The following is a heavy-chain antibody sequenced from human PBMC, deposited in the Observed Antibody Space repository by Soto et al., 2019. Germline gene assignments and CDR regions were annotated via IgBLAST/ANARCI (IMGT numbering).Heavy chain of an antibody. V-gene: IGHV3-9*01. D-gene: IGHD2-2*02. J-gene: IGHJ6*02. CDR1: GFTFDDYA. Sequence: GGSLRLSCAASGFTFDDYAMHWVRQAPGKGLEWVSGISWNSGSIGYADSVKGRFTISRDNAKNSLYLQMNSLRAEDTALYYCAKDIFRGIVVVPAAIRLRYYYYGMDVWGQGTTVTVSS. CDR3: AKDIFRGIVVVPAAIRLRYYYYGMDV. CDR2: ISWNSGSI.